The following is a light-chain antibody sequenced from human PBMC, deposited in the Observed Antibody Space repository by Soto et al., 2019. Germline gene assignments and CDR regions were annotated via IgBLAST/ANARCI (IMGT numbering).Light chain of an antibody. J-gene: IGKJ1*01. CDR3: QQYDTSPWT. V-gene: IGKV3-20*01. Sequence: IVLTQSPGTLSLSPGDRVTLSCRASQSVSSTYLAWNQQTPGQAPRLLIYGASSRATGIPDRFSGSGSGTDFTLTISRLEPEDFAVYYCQQYDTSPWTFGQGTQIEIK. CDR2: GAS. CDR1: QSVSSTY.